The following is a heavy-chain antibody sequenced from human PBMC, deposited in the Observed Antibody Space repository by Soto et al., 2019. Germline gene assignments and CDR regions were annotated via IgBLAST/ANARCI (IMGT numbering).Heavy chain of an antibody. CDR2: IIPIFGTA. CDR3: ASAYYDILTGYLIEGGLYFDY. Sequence: SVKVSCKASGGTFSSYAISWVRQAPGQGLEWMGGIIPIFGTANYAQKFQGRVTITADESTSTAYMELSSLRSEDTAVYYCASAYYDILTGYLIEGGLYFDYWGQGTLVTVSS. V-gene: IGHV1-69*13. J-gene: IGHJ4*02. CDR1: GGTFSSYA. D-gene: IGHD3-9*01.